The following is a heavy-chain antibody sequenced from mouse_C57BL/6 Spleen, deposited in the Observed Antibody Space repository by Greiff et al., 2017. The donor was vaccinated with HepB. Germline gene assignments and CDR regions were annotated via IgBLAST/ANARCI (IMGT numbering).Heavy chain of an antibody. CDR3: AGKLGPYWYFDV. V-gene: IGHV1-26*01. J-gene: IGHJ1*03. CDR2: INPNNGGT. D-gene: IGHD4-1*01. Sequence: VQLQQSGPELVKPGASVKISCKASGYTFTDYYMNWVKQSHGKSLEWIGDINPNNGGTSYNQKFKGKATLTVDKSSSTAYMELRSLTSEDSAVYYCAGKLGPYWYFDVWGTGTTVTVSS. CDR1: GYTFTDYY.